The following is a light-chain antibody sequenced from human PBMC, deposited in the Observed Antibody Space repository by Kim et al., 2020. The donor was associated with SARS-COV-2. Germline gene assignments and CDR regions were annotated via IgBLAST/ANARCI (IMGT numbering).Light chain of an antibody. CDR2: DVS. Sequence: QSALTQPASVSGSPGQSITISCTGTSSDVGAYKYVSWYQQHPGKAPELMIFDVSERPSGISNRFSGSKSSNTASLTISGLQAEDEADYYCSSYARSSSYVFGTGTKVTVL. J-gene: IGLJ1*01. V-gene: IGLV2-14*01. CDR3: SSYARSSSYV. CDR1: SSDVGAYKY.